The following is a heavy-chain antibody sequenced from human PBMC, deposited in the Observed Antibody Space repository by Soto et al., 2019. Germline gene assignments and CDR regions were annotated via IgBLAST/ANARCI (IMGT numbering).Heavy chain of an antibody. D-gene: IGHD3-22*01. CDR3: ARDSKAYYDKAFDI. J-gene: IGHJ3*02. V-gene: IGHV3-7*01. CDR2: IKQDGSEK. Sequence: PGGSLRLSCAASGFTFSSYWMSWVRQAPGKGLEWVANIKQDGSEKYYVDSVKGRFTISRDNAKNSLYLQMNSLRAEDTAVYYCARDSKAYYDKAFDIWGQGTMVTVSS. CDR1: GFTFSSYW.